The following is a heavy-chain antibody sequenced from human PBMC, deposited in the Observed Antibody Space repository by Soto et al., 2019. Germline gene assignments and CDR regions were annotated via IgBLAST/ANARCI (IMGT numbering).Heavy chain of an antibody. J-gene: IGHJ4*02. CDR3: ARSFAPTYYYDSSGYPGSYYFDY. V-gene: IGHV1-46*01. CDR1: GYTFTSYY. CDR2: INPSGGST. Sequence: ASVKVSSKASGYTFTSYYMHWVRHAPGKGLEWKGIINPSGGSTSYAQKFQGRVTMTRDTSTSTVYMELSSLRSEDTAVYYCARSFAPTYYYDSSGYPGSYYFDYWGQGTLVTVSS. D-gene: IGHD3-22*01.